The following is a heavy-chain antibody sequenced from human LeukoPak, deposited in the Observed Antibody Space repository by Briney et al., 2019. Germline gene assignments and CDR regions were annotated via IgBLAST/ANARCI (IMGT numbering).Heavy chain of an antibody. CDR1: GFTFSSYW. Sequence: GGSLRLSCAASGFTFSSYWMSWVRQAPGKGLEWVANIKQGGSEKYYVDSVKGRFTISRDNVENSLYLQMNSLRAEDTAVYYCATDWAYYDILTGYSANYFDYWGQGTLVTVSS. CDR2: IKQGGSEK. D-gene: IGHD3-9*01. V-gene: IGHV3-7*01. CDR3: ATDWAYYDILTGYSANYFDY. J-gene: IGHJ4*02.